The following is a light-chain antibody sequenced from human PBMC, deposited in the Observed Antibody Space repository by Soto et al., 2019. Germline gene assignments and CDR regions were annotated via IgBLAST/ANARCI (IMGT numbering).Light chain of an antibody. V-gene: IGLV2-8*01. Sequence: QSVLTQPPSASGSPGQSVAISCTGTTSDIGGYDYVSWYQQHPGKAPKLMIYEVNKRPSGVPDRFSGSKSGNTASLTVSGLQAGDEADYYCSSHGGNSPYVFGTGTKVTVL. J-gene: IGLJ1*01. CDR1: TSDIGGYDY. CDR3: SSHGGNSPYV. CDR2: EVN.